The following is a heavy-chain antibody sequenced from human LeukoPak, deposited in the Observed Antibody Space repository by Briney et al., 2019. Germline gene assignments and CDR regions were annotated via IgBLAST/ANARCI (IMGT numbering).Heavy chain of an antibody. J-gene: IGHJ4*02. D-gene: IGHD5-12*01. CDR2: ISAYNGNT. CDR3: ARVFQRGYSGYDAIRTPCDY. CDR1: GYTFTSYG. V-gene: IGHV1-18*01. Sequence: ASVKVSCKASGYTFTSYGISWVRQAPGQGLEWMGWISAYNGNTNYAQKLQGRVTMTTDTSTSTAYMELRSLRSDDTAVYYCARVFQRGYSGYDAIRTPCDYWGQGTLVTVSS.